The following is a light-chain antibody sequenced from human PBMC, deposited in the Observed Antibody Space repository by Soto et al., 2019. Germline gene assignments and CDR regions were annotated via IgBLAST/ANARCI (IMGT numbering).Light chain of an antibody. V-gene: IGLV2-14*03. J-gene: IGLJ2*01. CDR1: SSDVGAYKF. Sequence: QSALTQSASVSGSPGQSITISCTGTSSDVGAYKFVTWYQQHPGKAPKLMIYDVSNRPSGVSNRFSGSKSGNTASLTISGLQAEDEADYYCSSWTRSRTVVFGGGTKVTVL. CDR2: DVS. CDR3: SSWTRSRTVV.